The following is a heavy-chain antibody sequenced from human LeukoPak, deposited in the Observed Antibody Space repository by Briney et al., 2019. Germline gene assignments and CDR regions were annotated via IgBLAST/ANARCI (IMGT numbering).Heavy chain of an antibody. Sequence: GGSLRLSCAASGFTFSSYAMSWVRQAPGKGLEWVSAISGSGGSTYYADSVKGRFTISRDNSKNTLYLQMSSLRAEDTAVYYCAKGDSSSVSYYYYMDVWGKGTTVTVSS. CDR3: AKGDSSSVSYYYYMDV. V-gene: IGHV3-23*01. CDR1: GFTFSSYA. CDR2: ISGSGGST. J-gene: IGHJ6*03. D-gene: IGHD6-6*01.